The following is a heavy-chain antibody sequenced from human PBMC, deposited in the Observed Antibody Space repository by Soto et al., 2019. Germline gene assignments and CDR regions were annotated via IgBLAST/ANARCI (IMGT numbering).Heavy chain of an antibody. CDR3: ARVERGTATTVVDAFDI. D-gene: IGHD1-1*01. J-gene: IGHJ3*02. CDR2: MSHSGGT. V-gene: IGHV4-34*01. Sequence: QVQLQQWGAGLLKPSETLSLTCAVYGGFVSSGSYYWSWLRQPPGKGLEWIGEMSHSGGTHFNPPLKSRVTISVDTSKKQFSLKMSSVTAADTALYYCARVERGTATTVVDAFDIWGPGTMVTVSS. CDR1: GGFVSSGSYY.